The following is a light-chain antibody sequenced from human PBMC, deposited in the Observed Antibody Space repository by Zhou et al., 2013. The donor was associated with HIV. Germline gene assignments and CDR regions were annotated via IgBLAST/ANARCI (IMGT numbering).Light chain of an antibody. V-gene: IGKV1-33*01. CDR3: QQYYLYST. J-gene: IGKJ1*01. CDR2: DTF. Sequence: DIQMTQSPSSLSVSVGDRVTITCQASQDIKKYLNWYQQKPGTAPKLLIYDTFNLETGVPSRFSGSGSGTEFTLTISSLQPDDFATYYCQQYYLYSTFGQGTKVEIK. CDR1: QDIKKY.